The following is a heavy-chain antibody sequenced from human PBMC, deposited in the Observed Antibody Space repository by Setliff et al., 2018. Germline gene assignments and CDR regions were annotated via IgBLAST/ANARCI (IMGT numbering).Heavy chain of an antibody. CDR2: IKQDGSTK. J-gene: IGHJ3*02. CDR3: VRDDADNYDAFDN. D-gene: IGHD3-22*01. CDR1: GFSFNRHW. Sequence: PGGSLRLSCVVSGFSFNRHWMSWVRQAPGKGLEWVADIKQDGSTKYYLDSVKGRFTISRDNAKRSLYLQMNGLRADDTGVYYCVRDDADNYDAFDNWGQGTLVTVSS. V-gene: IGHV3-7*01.